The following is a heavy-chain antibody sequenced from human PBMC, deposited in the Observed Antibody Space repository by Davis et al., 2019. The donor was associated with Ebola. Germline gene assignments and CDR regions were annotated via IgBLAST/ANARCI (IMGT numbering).Heavy chain of an antibody. CDR2: MNPNSGNT. D-gene: IGHD1-26*01. CDR3: ARDSSGVVGANDFDY. V-gene: IGHV1-8*01. CDR1: GYTFTSHD. Sequence: ASVKVSCKASGYTFTSHDINWVRQATGQGLEWVGWMNPNSGNTSYAQKFQGRVTMTRNTSINTAYMELSSLRSEDTAVYFCARDSSGVVGANDFDYWGQGSLVTVSS. J-gene: IGHJ4*02.